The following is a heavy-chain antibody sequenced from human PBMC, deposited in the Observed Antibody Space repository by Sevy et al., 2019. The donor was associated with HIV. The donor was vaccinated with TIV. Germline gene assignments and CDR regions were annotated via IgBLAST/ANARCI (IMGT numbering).Heavy chain of an antibody. CDR1: GGAVSDRSYY. CDR3: ARESAGEQLWLYWFDP. CDR2: IHYIGNT. J-gene: IGHJ5*02. V-gene: IGHV4-61*01. Sequence: SETLSLTCTVSGGAVSDRSYYWSWIRQPPGKGLEWIGYIHYIGNTNYNPSLKSRVGISVDTSKNQLSLKLRSVTAADTAVYFCARESAGEQLWLYWFDPWGQGTLVTVSS. D-gene: IGHD5-18*01.